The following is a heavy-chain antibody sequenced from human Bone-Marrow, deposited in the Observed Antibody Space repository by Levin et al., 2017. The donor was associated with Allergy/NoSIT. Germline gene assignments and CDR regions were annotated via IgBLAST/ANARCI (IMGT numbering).Heavy chain of an antibody. V-gene: IGHV1-18*01. Sequence: AASVKVSCKASGYTFTSYGISWVRQAPGQGLEWMGWISAYNGNTNYAQKLQGRVTMTTDTSTSTAYMELRSLRSDDTAVYYCASGYYDSSGYYPPGAYFDYWGQGTLVTVSS. CDR3: ASGYYDSSGYYPPGAYFDY. D-gene: IGHD3-22*01. CDR1: GYTFTSYG. CDR2: ISAYNGNT. J-gene: IGHJ4*02.